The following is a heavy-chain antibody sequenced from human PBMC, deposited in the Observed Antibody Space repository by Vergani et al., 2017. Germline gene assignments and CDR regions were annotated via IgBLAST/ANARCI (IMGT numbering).Heavy chain of an antibody. Sequence: EVQLLESGGGLVQPGGSLRLSCAASGFTFSSYAMSWVRQAPGKGLEWVANIKQDGSEKYYVDSVKGRFTISRDNAKNSLYLQMNSLRAEDTAVYYCARDTSIFGVVVSLYGMDVWGQGTTVTVSS. CDR3: ARDTSIFGVVVSLYGMDV. CDR2: IKQDGSEK. D-gene: IGHD3-3*01. V-gene: IGHV3-7*01. J-gene: IGHJ6*02. CDR1: GFTFSSYA.